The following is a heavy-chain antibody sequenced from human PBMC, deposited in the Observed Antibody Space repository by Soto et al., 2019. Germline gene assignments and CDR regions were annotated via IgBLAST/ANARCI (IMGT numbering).Heavy chain of an antibody. CDR2: IKPSDGST. V-gene: IGHV1-46*01. Sequence: ASVKVSCKAVGYTFTNYYIHWVRQAPGQGLEWMGLIKPSDGSTTYAQKFQGRVTMTRDTSTSTVYMELSSLRSEDTAVYYCARYAQFGRGYRVYDSYWGQGTLVTVSS. CDR3: ARYAQFGRGYRVYDSY. J-gene: IGHJ4*01. D-gene: IGHD5-12*01. CDR1: GYTFTNYY.